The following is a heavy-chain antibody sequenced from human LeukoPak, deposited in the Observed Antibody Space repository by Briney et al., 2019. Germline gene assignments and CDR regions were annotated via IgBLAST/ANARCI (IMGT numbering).Heavy chain of an antibody. V-gene: IGHV4-34*01. D-gene: IGHD3-22*01. CDR1: GGSFSGYY. J-gene: IGHJ4*02. CDR3: ARGPYYYDSSGYYPLY. CDR2: INHSGST. Sequence: PSETLSLTCAVYGGSFSGYYWSWIRQPPGKGLEWIGEINHSGSTNYNPSLKSRVTISVDTSNNQFSLNLSSVTAADTAVYYCARGPYYYDSSGYYPLYWGQGTLVTVSS.